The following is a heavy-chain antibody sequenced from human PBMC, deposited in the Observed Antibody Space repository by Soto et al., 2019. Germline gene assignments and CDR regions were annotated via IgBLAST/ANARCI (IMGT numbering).Heavy chain of an antibody. CDR2: IYPGDSDT. D-gene: IGHD6-13*01. J-gene: IGHJ5*02. Sequence: GESLKISCKGSGYSFTSYWNGWVRQMPGKGLEWMGIIYPGDSDTRYSPSFQGQVTISADKSISTAYLQWSSLKASDTAMYYCARCYSSSWYVGILQIWFVPWDPGTLHTVST. CDR3: ARCYSSSWYVGILQIWFVP. CDR1: GYSFTSYW. V-gene: IGHV5-51*01.